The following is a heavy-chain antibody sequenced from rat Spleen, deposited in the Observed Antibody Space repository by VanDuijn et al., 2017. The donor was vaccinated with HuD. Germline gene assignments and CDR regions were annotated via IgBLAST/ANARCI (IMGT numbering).Heavy chain of an antibody. Sequence: EVLLVESGGGLVQPGRSLKLSCAASGFTFSNYYMAWVRQAPTKGLAWVAYISTGGDNTYYRDSVKGRFTISRDNAKSTLYLQLDSLRSEDTATYYCTTDTFYDGTYYPGGFDYWGQGVMVTVSS. CDR1: GFTFSNYY. D-gene: IGHD1-12*02. CDR2: ISTGGDNT. CDR3: TTDTFYDGTYYPGGFDY. V-gene: IGHV5-27*01. J-gene: IGHJ2*01.